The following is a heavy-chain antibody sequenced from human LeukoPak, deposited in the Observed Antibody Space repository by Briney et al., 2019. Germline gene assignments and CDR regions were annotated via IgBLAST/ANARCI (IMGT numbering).Heavy chain of an antibody. D-gene: IGHD3-10*01. CDR2: ISSSSSYT. V-gene: IGHV3-21*01. Sequence: PGGSLRLSCAASGFTFSSYSMNWVRQAPGKGLEWVSSISSSSSYTYYADSVKGRFTISRDNAKNSLYLLMNSLRAEDTAVYYCARDRRGYFYYGMDVWGKGTTVTVSS. J-gene: IGHJ6*04. CDR1: GFTFSSYS. CDR3: ARDRRGYFYYGMDV.